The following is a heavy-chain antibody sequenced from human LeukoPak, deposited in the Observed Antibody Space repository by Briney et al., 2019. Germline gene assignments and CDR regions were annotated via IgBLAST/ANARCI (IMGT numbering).Heavy chain of an antibody. V-gene: IGHV1-2*02. CDR3: ARESGWSLDY. D-gene: IGHD6-19*01. CDR2: INPNSGGT. J-gene: IGHJ4*02. CDR1: GYPFSDYY. Sequence: ASVKVSCKASGYPFSDYYIHWVRQAPGQGLEWLGWINPNSGGTNYAQNFQGSVTMTRDTSITTAYMDLSRLTSDDTAVYYCARESGWSLDYWGQGTLVTVSS.